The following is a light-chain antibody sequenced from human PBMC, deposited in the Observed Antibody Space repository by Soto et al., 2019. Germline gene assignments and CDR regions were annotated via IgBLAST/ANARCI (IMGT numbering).Light chain of an antibody. CDR3: QSYDTSLSGSVV. CDR2: DNS. Sequence: QAAVTQPASVSGAPGQTVTISCTGGSCNIGAGYDVHWYRQLPGTAPELLIYDNSNRPSGVPARFSGSKSGTSASLAITGLQAEAEAEYYCQSYDTSLSGSVVFGGGTKVTVL. J-gene: IGLJ2*01. CDR1: SCNIGAGYD. V-gene: IGLV1-40*01.